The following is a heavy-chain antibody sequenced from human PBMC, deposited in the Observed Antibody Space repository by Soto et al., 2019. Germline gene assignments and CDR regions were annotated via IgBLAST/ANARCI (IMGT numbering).Heavy chain of an antibody. CDR3: ARLVSSGCYRRGQADY. D-gene: IGHD6-19*01. CDR1: GYSFTSYL. Sequence: GESLKISFKGSGYSFTSYLICWVRQMPVKGLEWMGIIYPGDSDTRYSPSFQGQVTISADKSISTAYLQWSSPKASDTAMYYCARLVSSGCYRRGQADYWGQGTLFTVCS. V-gene: IGHV5-51*01. CDR2: IYPGDSDT. J-gene: IGHJ4*02.